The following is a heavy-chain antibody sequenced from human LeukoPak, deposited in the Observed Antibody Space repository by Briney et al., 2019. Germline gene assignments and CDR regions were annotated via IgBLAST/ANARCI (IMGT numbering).Heavy chain of an antibody. V-gene: IGHV3-48*03. Sequence: GGSLRLSCAASGFTFSSYEMNWVRQAPGKGLDWGSYICSGGDTTYYADSVKGRFTISRDNAKNSLYLQMNSLRAEDTAVYYCARDNYDTGGYYFDWGQGTLVTVSS. D-gene: IGHD3-22*01. CDR3: ARDNYDTGGYYFD. J-gene: IGHJ4*02. CDR2: ICSGGDTT. CDR1: GFTFSSYE.